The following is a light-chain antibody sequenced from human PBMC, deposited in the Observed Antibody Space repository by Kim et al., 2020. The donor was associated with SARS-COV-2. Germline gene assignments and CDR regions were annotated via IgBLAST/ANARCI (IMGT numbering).Light chain of an antibody. V-gene: IGLV3-21*02. CDR2: FDN. J-gene: IGLJ2*01. CDR3: QVWDSSSDHVV. CDR1: NIGDKS. Sequence: APGQTATITCGENNIGDKSVHWYQQKPGQAPVLVLYFDNNRPSGIPERFSGSNSGNTATLTISRVEAGDEADYYCQVWDSSSDHVVFGGGTQLTVL.